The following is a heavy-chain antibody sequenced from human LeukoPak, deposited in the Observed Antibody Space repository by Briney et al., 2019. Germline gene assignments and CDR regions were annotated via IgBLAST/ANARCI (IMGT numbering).Heavy chain of an antibody. V-gene: IGHV1-18*01. D-gene: IGHD5-18*01. CDR2: ISAYNGYT. CDR1: GYTFTSYG. J-gene: IGHJ6*03. Sequence: ASVKVSCKASGYTFTSYGLTWVRQAPGQGLEWMGWISAYNGYTKYAQKVKGRVTMTTDTSTSTAYMELRSLRSDDTAVYYCARGTRGYSYGDYFHYMDVWGKGTTVTVSS. CDR3: ARGTRGYSYGDYFHYMDV.